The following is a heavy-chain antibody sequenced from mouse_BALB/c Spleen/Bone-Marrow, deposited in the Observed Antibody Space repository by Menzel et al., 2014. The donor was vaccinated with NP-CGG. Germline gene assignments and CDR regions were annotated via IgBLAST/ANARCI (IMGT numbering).Heavy chain of an antibody. V-gene: IGHV1S29*02. D-gene: IGHD2-1*01. J-gene: IGHJ4*01. CDR3: ARDGNYVAMDY. CDR1: GYTFTDYN. Sequence: VQLQQSGPELVKPGASVKISCKASGYTFTDYNMLWVKQTHGKSLEWIGYIYPYNGGTGYNQKFKSKATLTVDNSSNTAYMELRSLTSEDSAVYYCARDGNYVAMDYWGQGTSVTVSS. CDR2: IYPYNGGT.